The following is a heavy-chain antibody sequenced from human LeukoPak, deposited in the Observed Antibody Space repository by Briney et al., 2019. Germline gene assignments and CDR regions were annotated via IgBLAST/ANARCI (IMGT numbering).Heavy chain of an antibody. J-gene: IGHJ4*02. CDR1: GFTFGSLW. CDR3: ARVGGSYSYFDY. Sequence: PGGPLRLPCAASGFTFGSLWISGSRKAPGKGREGVANIKQDGSEKYYVDSVKGRFTISRDNAKNSLYLQMNSLRAEDTAVYYCARVGGSYSYFDYWGQGTLVTVSS. CDR2: IKQDGSEK. V-gene: IGHV3-7*01. D-gene: IGHD1-26*01.